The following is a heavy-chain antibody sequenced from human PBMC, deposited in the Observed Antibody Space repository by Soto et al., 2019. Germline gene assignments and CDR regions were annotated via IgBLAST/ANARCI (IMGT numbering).Heavy chain of an antibody. CDR3: ARAPMQGSYYYYMDV. Sequence: QVQLVQSGAEVKKPGASVKVSCKASGYTFTGYYMHWVRQAPGQGLEWMGWINPNSGGTNYAQKFQGWVTMTRDTSIGTAYMELSRLRSDDTAVYYCARAPMQGSYYYYMDVWGKGTTVTVSS. V-gene: IGHV1-2*04. J-gene: IGHJ6*03. CDR2: INPNSGGT. CDR1: GYTFTGYY.